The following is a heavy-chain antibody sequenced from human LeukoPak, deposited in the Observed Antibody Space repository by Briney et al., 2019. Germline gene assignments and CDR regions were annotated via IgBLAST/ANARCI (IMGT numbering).Heavy chain of an antibody. CDR2: ISGSGGSS. V-gene: IGHV3-23*01. CDR1: GFTFSSYA. D-gene: IGHD3-10*01. CDR3: AKDREYFGSGTYWAFDY. Sequence: GGSLRLSCAASGFTFSSYAMSWVRQAPGKGLEWVSAISGSGGSSYYADAVRGRFTISRDNSRNTLYLQMDNLRADDTAVYYCAKDREYFGSGTYWAFDYWGHGTLVTVSS. J-gene: IGHJ4*01.